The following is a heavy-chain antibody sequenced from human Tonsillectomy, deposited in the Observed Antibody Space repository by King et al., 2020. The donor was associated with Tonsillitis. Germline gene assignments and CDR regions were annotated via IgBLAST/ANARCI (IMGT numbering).Heavy chain of an antibody. V-gene: IGHV4-61*01. Sequence: QLQESGPGLVKPSETLSLTCTVSGGSVSSGSYYWSWIRQPPGKGLEWIGYIYYSGSTNYNPSLKSRVTISVDTSKNQFSLKLSSVTAADTAVYYCGGDTGVGGERPFVYWGQGTLVTVSS. CDR2: IYYSGST. CDR1: GGSVSSGSYY. D-gene: IGHD3-16*01. J-gene: IGHJ4*02. CDR3: GGDTGVGGERPFVY.